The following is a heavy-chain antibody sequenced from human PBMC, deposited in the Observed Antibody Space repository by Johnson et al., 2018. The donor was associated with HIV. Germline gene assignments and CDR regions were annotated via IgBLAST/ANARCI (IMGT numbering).Heavy chain of an antibody. D-gene: IGHD3-10*01. Sequence: VQLVESGGGVVRPGGSLRLSCAASGFTISNNYMSWVRQAPGKGLEWVSVIYSGGSTYYADSVKGRFTISRDNSKNTLYLQMNSLRAEDTAVYYCARVEDGSGSYYPDAFDIWGQGTMVTVSS. CDR2: IYSGGST. V-gene: IGHV3-66*01. J-gene: IGHJ3*02. CDR1: GFTISNNY. CDR3: ARVEDGSGSYYPDAFDI.